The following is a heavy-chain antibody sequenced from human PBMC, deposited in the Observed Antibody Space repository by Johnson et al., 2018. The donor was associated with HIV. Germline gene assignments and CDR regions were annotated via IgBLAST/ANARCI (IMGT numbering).Heavy chain of an antibody. CDR2: ISYDGSNK. D-gene: IGHD3-22*01. V-gene: IGHV3-30-3*02. CDR3: AKGFYDSSGTDSFHI. J-gene: IGHJ3*02. Sequence: QVQVVESGGGVVQPGGSLRLSCAASGFTFSSYAMHWVRQAPGKGLEWVAVISYDGSNKYYADSVKGRFTISRDNSKNTLYLQMNSLRAEDTAVYYCAKGFYDSSGTDSFHIWGQGTMVTVSS. CDR1: GFTFSSYA.